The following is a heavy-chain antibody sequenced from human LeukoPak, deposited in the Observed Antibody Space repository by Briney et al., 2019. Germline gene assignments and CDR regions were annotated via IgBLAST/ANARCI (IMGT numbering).Heavy chain of an antibody. CDR1: GYSFTSYW. J-gene: IGHJ6*03. D-gene: IGHD2-8*01. CDR2: IYPDDSDT. V-gene: IGHV5-51*01. CDR3: ARHGHCTNGVCYSNYYYYMDV. Sequence: PGASLKISCKGSGYSFTSYWIDWVRQIPGQGLEWMGIIYPDDSDTRYSPSFEGQVIISVDKSISTAYLPRSSLKASDTATYYCARHGHCTNGVCYSNYYYYMDVWGKGTTVTVSS.